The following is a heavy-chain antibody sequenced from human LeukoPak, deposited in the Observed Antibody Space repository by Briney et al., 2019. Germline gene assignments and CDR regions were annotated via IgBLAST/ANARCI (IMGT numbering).Heavy chain of an antibody. V-gene: IGHV3-23*01. CDR2: ISGSGGST. D-gene: IGHD1-20*01. Sequence: GGSLRLSCAASGFTFSSYSMSWVRQAPGKGLEWVSAISGSGGSTYYADSVKGRFTISRDNSKNTLYLQMNSPRAEDTAVYYCAKDLRFAVTGTTDPWGQGALVTVSS. CDR3: AKDLRFAVTGTTDP. CDR1: GFTFSSYS. J-gene: IGHJ5*02.